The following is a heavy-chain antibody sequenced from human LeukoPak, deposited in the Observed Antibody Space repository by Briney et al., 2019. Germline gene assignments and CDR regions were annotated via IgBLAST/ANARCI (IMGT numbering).Heavy chain of an antibody. D-gene: IGHD4-17*01. CDR3: AKGRGTTVTSAANY. J-gene: IGHJ4*02. CDR2: IGGSGDNT. Sequence: GGSLRLSCAASGFTISSYAMSWVRQAPGKGLEWVSSIGGSGDNTFYADSVKDRFTISRDNSKNTLFLQMNSVRAEDTVVYYCAKGRGTTVTSAANYWGQGTLVTVSS. CDR1: GFTISSYA. V-gene: IGHV3-23*01.